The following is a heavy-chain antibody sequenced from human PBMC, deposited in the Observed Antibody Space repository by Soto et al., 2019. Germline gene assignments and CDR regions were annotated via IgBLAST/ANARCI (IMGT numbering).Heavy chain of an antibody. CDR1: GYTFTSYA. V-gene: IGHV1-3*01. J-gene: IGHJ6*02. CDR2: INAGNGNT. CDR3: ARGKGMEENYFYYGLDI. Sequence: GASVKVSCKASGYTFTSYAMHWVRQAPGQRLEWMGWINAGNGNTKYSQKFQGRVTITRDTSASTAYMELSSLTSEDTAVYYCARGKGMEENYFYYGLDIWGQGTTVTVSS. D-gene: IGHD1-1*01.